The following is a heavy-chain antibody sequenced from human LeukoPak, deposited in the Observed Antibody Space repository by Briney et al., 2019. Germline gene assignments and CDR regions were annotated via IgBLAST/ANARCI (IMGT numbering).Heavy chain of an antibody. CDR1: GFTFSSYG. V-gene: IGHV3-30*18. CDR3: AKDRESSSLDY. Sequence: GRSLRLSCAASGFTFSSYGMHWVRQAPGKGLEWVAVISYDGSNKYYADSVKGGFTISRDNSKNTLYLQMNSLRAEDTAVYYCAKDRESSSLDYWGQGTLVTVSS. CDR2: ISYDGSNK. J-gene: IGHJ4*02.